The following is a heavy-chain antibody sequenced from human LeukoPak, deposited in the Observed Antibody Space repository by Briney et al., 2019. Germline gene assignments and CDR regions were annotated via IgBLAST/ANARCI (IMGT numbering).Heavy chain of an antibody. Sequence: ASVKVSCKASGYTFTNFPINWVRQAPGQGLEWMGWISTNTGDPTYAQGFTGRFAFSVDTSVSTAYLQISSLKAEDTAVYYCASEMTYYYDSSGEAVRGWFDPWGQGTLVTVSS. CDR3: ASEMTYYYDSSGEAVRGWFDP. D-gene: IGHD3-22*01. V-gene: IGHV7-4-1*02. CDR2: ISTNTGDP. CDR1: GYTFTNFP. J-gene: IGHJ5*02.